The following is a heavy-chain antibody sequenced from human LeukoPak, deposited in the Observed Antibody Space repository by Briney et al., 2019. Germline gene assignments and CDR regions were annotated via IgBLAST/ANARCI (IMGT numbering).Heavy chain of an antibody. Sequence: SETLSLTCTVSGDSISNLNYYWSWIRQPAGKGLEWIGRIYASGSTNYNPSLKSRVTISVDTSKNQSSLKLSSVTAADTAVYYCARPSTYYYDSSGHGAFDIWGQGTMVTVSS. CDR1: GDSISNLNYY. CDR2: IYASGST. J-gene: IGHJ3*02. D-gene: IGHD3-22*01. CDR3: ARPSTYYYDSSGHGAFDI. V-gene: IGHV4-61*02.